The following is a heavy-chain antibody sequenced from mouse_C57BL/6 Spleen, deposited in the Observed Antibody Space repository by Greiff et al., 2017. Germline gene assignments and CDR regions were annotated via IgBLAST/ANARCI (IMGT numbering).Heavy chain of an antibody. CDR2: INSSSGYT. CDR1: GYTFTSYT. V-gene: IGHV1-4*01. CDR3: ARGGGHWYFDV. D-gene: IGHD3-3*01. J-gene: IGHJ1*03. Sequence: QVQLQQSGAELARPGASVKLSCKASGYTFTSYTMHWVKQRPGQGLEWIGYINSSSGYTKYNQKFKDKATLTADKSSSTHYMQLSSLTSDDSAVYYCARGGGHWYFDVWGTGTTVTVSS.